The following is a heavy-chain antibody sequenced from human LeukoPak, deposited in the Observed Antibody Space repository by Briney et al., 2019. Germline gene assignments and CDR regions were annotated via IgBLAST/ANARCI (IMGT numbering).Heavy chain of an antibody. CDR3: ARGHYDVLAASYKWTPDY. V-gene: IGHV3-21*01. CDR2: ITSGGDYI. J-gene: IGHJ4*02. Sequence: GGSLRLSCAASGFTFNTFNMNWVRQAPGKGLEWVSSITSGGDYIYYADSVKGRFTTTRDNAKNSLSLQLNSLRVEDTAVYYCARGHYDVLAASYKWTPDYWGQGTLVTVSS. CDR1: GFTFNTFN. D-gene: IGHD3-9*01.